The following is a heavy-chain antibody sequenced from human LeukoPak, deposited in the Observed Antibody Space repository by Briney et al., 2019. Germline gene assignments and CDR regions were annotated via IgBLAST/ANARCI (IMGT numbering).Heavy chain of an antibody. D-gene: IGHD1-26*01. J-gene: IGHJ4*02. CDR1: GATVWSSF. CDR3: ARDRSGTYLDF. CDR2: IHTGGGT. Sequence: GGSLRLSCAASGATVWSSFRTWVRQTPGRGLEFVSIIHTGGGTDYADSVRGRFSVSRDNSKDILYLQMNSLRVDDTGVYYCARDRSGTYLDFWGQGTWSPSPQ. V-gene: IGHV3-66*01.